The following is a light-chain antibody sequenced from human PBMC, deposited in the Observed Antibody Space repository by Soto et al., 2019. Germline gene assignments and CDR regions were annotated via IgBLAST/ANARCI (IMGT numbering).Light chain of an antibody. Sequence: EILWTQSPATMSLSPGERATLSCRASQSVSSYLAWYQQKPGQAPRLLIYGASSRATGIPDRFSGSGSGTDSTLTISRLEPEDFAVYYCQQYGSPRTFGQGTKVDI. V-gene: IGKV3-20*01. CDR1: QSVSSY. CDR3: QQYGSPRT. J-gene: IGKJ1*01. CDR2: GAS.